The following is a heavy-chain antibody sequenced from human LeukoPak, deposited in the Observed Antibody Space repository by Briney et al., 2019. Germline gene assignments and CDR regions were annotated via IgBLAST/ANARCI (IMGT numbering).Heavy chain of an antibody. V-gene: IGHV3-48*03. Sequence: GGSLRLSRAASGFTFSSSEMNWVRQAPGKGLEWVSYISSSGGTISYADSVKGRFTISRDNAKNSLYLQMNSLRAEDTAIYYCARSGQHLFDFWGQGTLVTVSS. CDR2: ISSSGGTI. D-gene: IGHD6-13*01. CDR1: GFTFSSSE. CDR3: ARSGQHLFDF. J-gene: IGHJ4*02.